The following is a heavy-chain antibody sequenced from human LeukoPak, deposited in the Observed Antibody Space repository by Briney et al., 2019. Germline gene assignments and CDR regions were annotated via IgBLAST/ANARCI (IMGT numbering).Heavy chain of an antibody. CDR1: GGSISSSSYY. Sequence: PSETLSLTCTVSGGSISSSSYYWGWIRQPPGKGLEWIGSIYYSGSTYYNPSLKSRVTISVDTSKNQISLKLSSVTAADTAVYYCARTYYYDSSGTRSDAFDIWGQGTMVTVSS. CDR2: IYYSGST. D-gene: IGHD3-22*01. V-gene: IGHV4-39*01. CDR3: ARTYYYDSSGTRSDAFDI. J-gene: IGHJ3*02.